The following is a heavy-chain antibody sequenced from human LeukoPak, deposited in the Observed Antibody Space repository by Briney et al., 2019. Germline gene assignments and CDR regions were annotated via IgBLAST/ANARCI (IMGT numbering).Heavy chain of an antibody. CDR2: ISGSGGGT. V-gene: IGHV3-23*01. CDR3: AKRGVVIRVILVGFHKEAYYFDS. CDR1: GITLSNYG. Sequence: GGSLRLSCAVSGITLSNYGMSWVRQAPGKGLEWVAGISGSGGGTNYADSVQGRFTISRDNPKNTLYLHMNGLRAGDTAVYFCAKRGVVIRVILVGFHKEAYYFDSWGQEPWSPSPQ. J-gene: IGHJ4*01. D-gene: IGHD3-22*01.